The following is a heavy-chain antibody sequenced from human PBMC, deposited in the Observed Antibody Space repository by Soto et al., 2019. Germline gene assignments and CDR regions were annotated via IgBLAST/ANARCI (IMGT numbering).Heavy chain of an antibody. J-gene: IGHJ6*02. D-gene: IGHD2-2*01. CDR2: IIPIFGTA. V-gene: IGHV1-69*12. Sequence: QVQLVQSGAEVKKPGSSVKVSCKASGGTFSSYAISWVRQAPGQGLEWTGGIIPIFGTANYAQKFQGRVTITADESTSTAYMELSSLRCEDTVVYYCARVREDIVFVPAVVFLVGYYYYYGMVVWGQGTTVTVSS. CDR3: ARVREDIVFVPAVVFLVGYYYYYGMVV. CDR1: GGTFSSYA.